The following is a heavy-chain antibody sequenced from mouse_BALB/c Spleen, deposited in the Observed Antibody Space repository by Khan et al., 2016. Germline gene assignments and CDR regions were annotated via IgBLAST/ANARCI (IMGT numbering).Heavy chain of an antibody. CDR3: ARTKYGNYLAWFAY. D-gene: IGHD2-10*02. CDR1: GFSLTSYG. V-gene: IGHV2-2*02. CDR2: IWSGGST. J-gene: IGHJ3*01. Sequence: QVQLQQAGPGLVQPSQSLSITCTVSGFSLTSYGVHWVRQSPGKGLEWLGVIWSGGSTDYNAAFISRLSISKDNSKSQVFFKMNSLQANDTAIYYCARTKYGNYLAWFAYWGQGTLVTVSA.